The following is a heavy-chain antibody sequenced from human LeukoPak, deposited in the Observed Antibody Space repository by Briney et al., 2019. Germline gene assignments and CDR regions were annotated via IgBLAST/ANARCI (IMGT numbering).Heavy chain of an antibody. CDR1: GFTVSSNY. D-gene: IGHD2-21*01. J-gene: IGHJ4*02. Sequence: GGSLRLSCAASGFTVSSNYMSWVRQAPGKGLEWVSVIYSGGSTYYADSVKGRFTISRDNSKNTLYLQMNSLRAEDTAVYYCARVFVVNEYYFDYRGQGTLVTVSS. CDR2: IYSGGST. CDR3: ARVFVVNEYYFDY. V-gene: IGHV3-66*01.